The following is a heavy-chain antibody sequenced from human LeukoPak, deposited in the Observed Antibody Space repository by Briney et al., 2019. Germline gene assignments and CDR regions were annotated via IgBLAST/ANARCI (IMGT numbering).Heavy chain of an antibody. CDR1: GYTFTSYG. J-gene: IGHJ3*02. CDR2: IGAYNGNT. D-gene: IGHD6-19*01. CDR3: ASGPGTSIAVAGRDAFDI. V-gene: IGHV1-18*01. Sequence: GASVKVSCKASGYTFTSYGISWVRQAPGQGLEWMGWIGAYNGNTNYAQKLQGRVTMTTDTSTSTAYMELRSLRSDDTAVYYCASGPGTSIAVAGRDAFDIWGQGTMVTVS.